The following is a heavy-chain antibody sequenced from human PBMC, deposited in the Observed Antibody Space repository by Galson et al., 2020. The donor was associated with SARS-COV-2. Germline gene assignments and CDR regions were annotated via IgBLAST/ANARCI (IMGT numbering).Heavy chain of an antibody. D-gene: IGHD3-10*01. CDR3: ARHFLLYFGESDY. CDR2: IYTTGTT. J-gene: IGHJ4*02. V-gene: IGHV4-61*09. CDR1: GGSISSGSYF. Sequence: SQTLSLTCTVSGGSISSGSYFWSWIRQPAGKGLEWIGHIYTTGTTTYNPSLKSRVTISIDTSKNQLSLKLTSVTAADTAVYYCARHFLLYFGESDYWGQGTLVTVSS.